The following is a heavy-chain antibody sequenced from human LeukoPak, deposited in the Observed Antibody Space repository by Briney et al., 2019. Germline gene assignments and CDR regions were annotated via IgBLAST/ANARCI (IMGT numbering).Heavy chain of an antibody. J-gene: IGHJ3*02. V-gene: IGHV1-46*01. D-gene: IGHD6-13*01. Sequence: GASVKVSCKASGYTFTSYYMHWVRQAPGQGLEWMGIINPSGGSTSYAQKFQGRVTMTRDTSTSTVYMELSSLGSEDTAVYYCARVGSPDAFDIWGQGTMVTVSS. CDR3: ARVGSPDAFDI. CDR1: GYTFTSYY. CDR2: INPSGGST.